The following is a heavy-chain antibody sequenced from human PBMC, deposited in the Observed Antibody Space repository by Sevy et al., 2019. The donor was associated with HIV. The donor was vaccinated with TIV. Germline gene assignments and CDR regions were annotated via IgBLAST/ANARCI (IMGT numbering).Heavy chain of an antibody. V-gene: IGHV4-39*01. CDR3: ARLRVGDCYPIDN. CDR1: GGSISSSSYY. J-gene: IGHJ4*02. CDR2: IYYSGST. Sequence: SETLSLTCTVSGGSISSSSYYWGWIRQPPGKGLEWIGSIYYSGSTYYNPSLKSRVTISVDTSKNQFSLKLSSVTAADTAVYYCARLRVGDCYPIDNWGQGTLVTVSS. D-gene: IGHD2-21*01.